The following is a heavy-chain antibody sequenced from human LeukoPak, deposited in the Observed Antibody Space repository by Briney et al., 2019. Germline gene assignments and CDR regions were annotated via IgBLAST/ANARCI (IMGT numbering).Heavy chain of an antibody. Sequence: ASVKVSCKASGYTFPAYYMHWVRQAPGQGLEWMGWINPNSGGTNYAQKFQGRVTMTRDPSISTAYMELSWLRSDDTAMYYCARGPRVGATIGYYYGMDVWGQGTTVTVSS. J-gene: IGHJ6*02. D-gene: IGHD1-26*01. CDR3: ARGPRVGATIGYYYGMDV. CDR1: GYTFPAYY. CDR2: INPNSGGT. V-gene: IGHV1-2*02.